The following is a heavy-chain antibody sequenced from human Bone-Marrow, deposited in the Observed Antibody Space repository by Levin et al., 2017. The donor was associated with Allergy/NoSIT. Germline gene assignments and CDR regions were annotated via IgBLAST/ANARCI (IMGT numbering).Heavy chain of an antibody. CDR1: GGNFRSYT. J-gene: IGHJ5*02. D-gene: IGHD3-10*01. CDR2: IIPISGTA. CDR3: ARDTGP. V-gene: IGHV1-69*13. Sequence: PWASVKVSCKASGGNFRSYTFSWVRQAPRQGLEWMGGIIPISGTATYAQKFQGRVTITADESTSTLYMELSSLRFDDTAIYYCARDTGPWGQGTLVTVSS.